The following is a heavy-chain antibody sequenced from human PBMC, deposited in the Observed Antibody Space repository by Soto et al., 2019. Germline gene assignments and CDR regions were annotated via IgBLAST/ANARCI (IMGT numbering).Heavy chain of an antibody. CDR2: IYYSGST. J-gene: IGHJ5*02. CDR1: GGSISSGGYY. V-gene: IGHV4-31*03. Sequence: SETLSLTCTVSGGSISSGGYYWSWIRQHPGKGLEWIGYIYYSGSTYYNPSLKSRVTISVDTSKNQFSLKLSSVTAADTAVYYCARAPEGFGEGWFDPWGQGTLVTVSS. CDR3: ARAPEGFGEGWFDP. D-gene: IGHD3-10*01.